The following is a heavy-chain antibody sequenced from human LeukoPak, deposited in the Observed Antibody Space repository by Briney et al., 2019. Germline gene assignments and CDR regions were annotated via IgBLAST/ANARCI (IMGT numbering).Heavy chain of an antibody. CDR2: IIPIFGTA. D-gene: IGHD3-10*01. V-gene: IGHV1-69*13. CDR3: AGRLKGSGSYYRPFYYYYGMDV. J-gene: IGHJ6*04. Sequence: SVKVSCKASGGTFSSYAISWVRQAPGQGLEWMGGIIPIFGTANYAQKFQGRVTITADESTSTAYMEPSSLRSEDTAVYYCAGRLKGSGSYYRPFYYYYGMDVWGKGTTVTVSS. CDR1: GGTFSSYA.